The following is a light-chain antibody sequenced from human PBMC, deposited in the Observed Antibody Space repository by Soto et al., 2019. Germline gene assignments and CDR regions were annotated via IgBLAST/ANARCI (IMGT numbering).Light chain of an antibody. CDR1: QSVSSY. Sequence: EIVLTQSPATLSLSPGERATLSCRASQSVSSYLAWYQQKPGQATRLLFYDASNRATGIPARFSGSGSGTDFTLTISSLEPEDFAVYYCQQRSHWPRTFGQGTKVEIK. CDR3: QQRSHWPRT. J-gene: IGKJ1*01. V-gene: IGKV3-11*01. CDR2: DAS.